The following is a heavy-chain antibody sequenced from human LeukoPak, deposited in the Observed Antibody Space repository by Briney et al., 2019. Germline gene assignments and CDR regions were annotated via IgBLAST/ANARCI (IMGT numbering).Heavy chain of an antibody. D-gene: IGHD6-6*01. V-gene: IGHV3-23*01. CDR1: GFTFSSYA. CDR2: ISGSGGST. CDR3: AKDLSGYSSSSAL. J-gene: IGHJ4*02. Sequence: GGSLRFSCAASGFTFSSYAMSWVRHAPGKGLEWVSAISGSGGSTYYADSVKGRFTISRDNSKNTLYLQMSSLRAEATAVYCCAKDLSGYSSSSALWGQGTVVSVS.